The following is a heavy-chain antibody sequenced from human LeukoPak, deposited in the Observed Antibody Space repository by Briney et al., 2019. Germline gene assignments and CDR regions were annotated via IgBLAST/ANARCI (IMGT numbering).Heavy chain of an antibody. CDR3: ARDYSGDYYGSGSYYYFDY. CDR2: IIPIFGTA. CDR1: EGTFSSYA. V-gene: IGHV1-69*06. J-gene: IGHJ4*02. Sequence: GASVKVSCKASEGTFSSYAISWVRQAPGQGLEWMGGIIPIFGTANYAQKFQGRVTITADKSTSTAYMELSSLRSEDTAVYYCARDYSGDYYGSGSYYYFDYWGQGTLVTVSS. D-gene: IGHD3-10*01.